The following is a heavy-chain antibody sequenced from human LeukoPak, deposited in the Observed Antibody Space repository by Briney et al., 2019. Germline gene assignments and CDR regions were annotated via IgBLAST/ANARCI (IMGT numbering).Heavy chain of an antibody. CDR3: ARDLVTVTKGFDI. D-gene: IGHD4-17*01. CDR2: IYYSGST. V-gene: IGHV4-59*01. J-gene: IGHJ3*02. Sequence: SETLSLTCTVSGGSISSYYWSWIRQPPGKGLEWIGYIYYSGSTNYNPSLKSRVTISVDTSKNQFSLKLSSVSTADTAVYYCARDLVTVTKGFDIWGLGTMVSVSS. CDR1: GGSISSYY.